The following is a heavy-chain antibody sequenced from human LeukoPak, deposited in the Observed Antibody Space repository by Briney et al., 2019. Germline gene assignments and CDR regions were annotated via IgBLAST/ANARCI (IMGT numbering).Heavy chain of an antibody. CDR2: IIPIFGTA. CDR3: ARDPDSSGYSMNNDY. J-gene: IGHJ4*02. CDR1: GGTFSSCA. Sequence: ASVKVSCKASGGTFSSCAISWVRQAPGQGLEWMGGIIPIFGTANYAQKFQGRVTITADESTSTAYMELSSLRSEDTAVYYCARDPDSSGYSMNNDYWGQGTLVTVSS. D-gene: IGHD3-22*01. V-gene: IGHV1-69*13.